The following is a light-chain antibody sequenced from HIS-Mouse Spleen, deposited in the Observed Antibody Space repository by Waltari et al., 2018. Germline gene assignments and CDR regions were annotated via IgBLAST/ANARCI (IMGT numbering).Light chain of an antibody. CDR1: VRPHKY. V-gene: IGLV3-27*01. J-gene: IGLJ2*01. CDR3: YSAADNSEV. CDR2: KDS. Sequence: SSALTQPSPGSVSPGQTARTTLSWGVRPHKYPRWFQQKPGQVPVLVISKDSERPSGIPERFSGSRSGTTVTLTICGAQVEDEADYYCYSAADNSEVFGGGTKLTVL.